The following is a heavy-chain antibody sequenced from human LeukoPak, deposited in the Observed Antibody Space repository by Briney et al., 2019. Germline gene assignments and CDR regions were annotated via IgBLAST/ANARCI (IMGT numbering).Heavy chain of an antibody. D-gene: IGHD3-3*01. CDR1: GYTFTSYD. Sequence: ASVKVSCKASGYTFTSYDINWVRQATGQGLEWMGWMNPNSGNTGYAQKFQGRVTMTRNTSISTAYMELSSLRSDDTAVYYCALFGVVIIEVYWGQGTLVTVSS. V-gene: IGHV1-8*01. J-gene: IGHJ4*02. CDR3: ALFGVVIIEVY. CDR2: MNPNSGNT.